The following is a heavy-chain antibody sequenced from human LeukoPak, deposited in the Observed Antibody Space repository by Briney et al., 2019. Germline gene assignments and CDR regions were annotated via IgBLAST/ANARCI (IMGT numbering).Heavy chain of an antibody. Sequence: SETLSLTCTVSGGSISSYYWSWIRQPPGKGLEWIGYIYYSGSTNYNPSLKSRVTISADTSKNQFSLKLSSVTAADTAVYYCARLGLQAFDIWGQGTMVTVSS. J-gene: IGHJ3*02. CDR1: GGSISSYY. D-gene: IGHD4-11*01. CDR3: ARLGLQAFDI. V-gene: IGHV4-59*12. CDR2: IYYSGST.